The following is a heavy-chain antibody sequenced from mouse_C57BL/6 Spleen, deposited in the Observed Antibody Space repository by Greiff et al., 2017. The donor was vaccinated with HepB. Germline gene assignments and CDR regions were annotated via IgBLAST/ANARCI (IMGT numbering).Heavy chain of an antibody. Sequence: QVQLQQPGAELVKPGASVKLSCKASGYTFTSYWMHWVKQRPGQGLEWIGMIHPNSGSTNYNEKFKSKATLTVDKSSSTAYMQLSSLTSEDSAVYYCARRDGSSFPLYWYFDVWGTGTTVTVSS. CDR3: ARRDGSSFPLYWYFDV. CDR1: GYTFTSYW. J-gene: IGHJ1*03. D-gene: IGHD1-1*01. V-gene: IGHV1-64*01. CDR2: IHPNSGST.